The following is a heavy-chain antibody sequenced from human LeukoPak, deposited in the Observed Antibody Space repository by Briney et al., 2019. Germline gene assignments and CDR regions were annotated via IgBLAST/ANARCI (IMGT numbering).Heavy chain of an antibody. CDR1: GGSITSGGYY. CDR2: IYSSGST. D-gene: IGHD2-15*01. Sequence: SETLSLTCTVSGGSITSGGYYWSWIRQRPGKGLEWIGYIYSSGSTYYNPSLKSRVTISVDTSKNQFSLKLSSVTAADTAVYYCARVSPIYCSGGSCYYYYYYGMDVWGQGTTVTVSS. V-gene: IGHV4-31*03. CDR3: ARVSPIYCSGGSCYYYYYYGMDV. J-gene: IGHJ6*02.